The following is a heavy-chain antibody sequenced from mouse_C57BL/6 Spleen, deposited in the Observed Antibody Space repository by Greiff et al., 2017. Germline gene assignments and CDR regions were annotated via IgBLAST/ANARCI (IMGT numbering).Heavy chain of an antibody. CDR3: TTPITTVVATDAMDY. J-gene: IGHJ4*01. Sequence: VQLKESGAELVRPGASVKLSCTASGFNIKDDYMHWVKQRPEQGLEWIGWIDPENGDTEYASKFQGKATITADPSSNTAYLQLSSLTSEDTAVYYCTTPITTVVATDAMDYWGQGTSVTVSS. D-gene: IGHD1-1*01. V-gene: IGHV14-4*01. CDR1: GFNIKDDY. CDR2: IDPENGDT.